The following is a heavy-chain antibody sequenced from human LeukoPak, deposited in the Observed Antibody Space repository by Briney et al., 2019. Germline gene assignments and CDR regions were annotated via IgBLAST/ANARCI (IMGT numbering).Heavy chain of an antibody. Sequence: PGGSLRLSCAASGFTFSSYSMNWVRQAPGKGLEWVSYISSSSSTIYYADSVKGRFTISRNNAKNSLYLQMNSLRAEDTAVYYCARDGPTVVTPCWFDPWGQGTLVTVSS. CDR3: ARDGPTVVTPCWFDP. D-gene: IGHD4-23*01. CDR1: GFTFSSYS. V-gene: IGHV3-48*04. CDR2: ISSSSSTI. J-gene: IGHJ5*02.